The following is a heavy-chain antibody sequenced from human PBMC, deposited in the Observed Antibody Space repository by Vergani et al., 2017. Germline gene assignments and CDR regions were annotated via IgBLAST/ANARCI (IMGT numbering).Heavy chain of an antibody. Sequence: QVQLQESGPGLVKPSQTLSLTATVSGGSISGDNSYWSWIRQPPGKGLEWIGYIYYSGFTYYNPSLKSRVSISVDTSKNQFSLKLSSVTAADTAVYYCARYSGGDSEYFQHWGQGTLVTVSS. J-gene: IGHJ1*01. V-gene: IGHV4-30-4*01. D-gene: IGHD1-26*01. CDR3: ARYSGGDSEYFQH. CDR2: IYYSGFT. CDR1: GGSISGDNSY.